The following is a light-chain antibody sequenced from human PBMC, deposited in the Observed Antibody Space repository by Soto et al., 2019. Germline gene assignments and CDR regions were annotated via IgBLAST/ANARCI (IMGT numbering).Light chain of an antibody. V-gene: IGLV2-14*01. Sequence: QSVLTQPASVSGSPGQSITISCTGTSSDVGGYNYVSWYQQHPGKAPKLMIYEVSNRPSGVSNRFSGSKSGNTASLTISGLQADDEADYYCSSYTSRSTLYVFGTGTKLTVL. CDR3: SSYTSRSTLYV. CDR1: SSDVGGYNY. CDR2: EVS. J-gene: IGLJ1*01.